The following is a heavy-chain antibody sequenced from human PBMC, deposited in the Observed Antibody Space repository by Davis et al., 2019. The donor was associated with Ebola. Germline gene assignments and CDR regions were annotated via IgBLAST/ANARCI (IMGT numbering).Heavy chain of an antibody. CDR1: GGSFSGYY. J-gene: IGHJ5*02. D-gene: IGHD3-3*01. Sequence: MPSETLSLTCAVSGGSFSGYYWTWIRQPPGKGLEWIGSIYYSGSTDYNPSLKSRVTISVDTSKNQFSLKLSSVTAADTAVYYCARVGYNFWSGYLSGNWFDPWGQGTLVTVSS. CDR2: IYYSGST. CDR3: ARVGYNFWSGYLSGNWFDP. V-gene: IGHV4-34*01.